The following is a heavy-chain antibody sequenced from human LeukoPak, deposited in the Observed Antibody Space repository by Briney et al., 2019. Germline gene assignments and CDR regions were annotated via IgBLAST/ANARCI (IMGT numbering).Heavy chain of an antibody. V-gene: IGHV3-23*01. CDR3: AKDYNTVTLGYFQH. D-gene: IGHD4-17*01. J-gene: IGHJ1*01. CDR2: ISGSGGST. Sequence: GGSLRLSXTASGFTFSSYAMSWVRQAPGNGLEWVSAISGSGGSTYYAASVKGRFTISRDNSKNTLYLQMNSLRAEDTAVYYCAKDYNTVTLGYFQHWGQGTLVTVSS. CDR1: GFTFSSYA.